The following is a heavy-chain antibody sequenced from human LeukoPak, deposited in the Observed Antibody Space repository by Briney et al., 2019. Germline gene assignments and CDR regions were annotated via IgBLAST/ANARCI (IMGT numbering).Heavy chain of an antibody. CDR1: GGSMSSYY. J-gene: IGHJ4*02. CDR3: ARHYGTSGYFSSFFDY. D-gene: IGHD3-22*01. CDR2: IYYSGST. Sequence: SETLSLTCTASGGSMSSYYWSWIRQPPGKGLEWIGYIYYSGSTNSNSSLKSRVTISVDTSKNQFSLKLTSVTPADTAVYYCARHYGTSGYFSSFFDYWGQGSLVTVSS. V-gene: IGHV4-59*01.